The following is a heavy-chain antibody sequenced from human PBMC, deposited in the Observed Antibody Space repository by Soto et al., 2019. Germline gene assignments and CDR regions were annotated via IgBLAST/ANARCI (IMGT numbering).Heavy chain of an antibody. CDR1: GYSFTSYW. Sequence: SLKISCKGSGYSFTSYWISWVRQMPGKGLEWMGRIDPSDSYTNYSPSFQGHVTISADKSISTAYLQWSSLKASDTAMYYCASARRSYCSGGSCYGLFDYWGQGTLVTVSS. D-gene: IGHD2-15*01. CDR2: IDPSDSYT. V-gene: IGHV5-10-1*01. J-gene: IGHJ4*02. CDR3: ASARRSYCSGGSCYGLFDY.